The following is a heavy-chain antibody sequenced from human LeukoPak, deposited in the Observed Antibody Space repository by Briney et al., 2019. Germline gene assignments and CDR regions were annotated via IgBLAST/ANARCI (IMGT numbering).Heavy chain of an antibody. Sequence: GRSLRLSCAASGFTFSSYSMNWVRQAPGKGLEWVSSISSSSSYIYYADLVKGRFTISRDNAKNSLYLQMNSLRAEDTAVYYCERLYAWLALDYWGQGTLVTVSS. CDR2: ISSSSSYI. J-gene: IGHJ4*02. CDR3: ERLYAWLALDY. V-gene: IGHV3-21*01. D-gene: IGHD6-19*01. CDR1: GFTFSSYS.